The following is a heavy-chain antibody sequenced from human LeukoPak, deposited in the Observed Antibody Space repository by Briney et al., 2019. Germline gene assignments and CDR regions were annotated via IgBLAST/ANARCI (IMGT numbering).Heavy chain of an antibody. V-gene: IGHV3-74*01. CDR2: INIDGSNT. J-gene: IGHJ4*02. CDR1: GFTFSNYW. CDR3: IRGAGTVCLWSDFENDC. Sequence: GGSLRLSCAASGFTFSNYWMHWVRQAPGEGLVWVSRINIDGSNTIYVDSVKGRFTISRDNAKNTLYLQMNSLRVEDTAVYYCIRGAGTVCLWSDFENDCWGQGTLVTVSS. D-gene: IGHD3-3*01.